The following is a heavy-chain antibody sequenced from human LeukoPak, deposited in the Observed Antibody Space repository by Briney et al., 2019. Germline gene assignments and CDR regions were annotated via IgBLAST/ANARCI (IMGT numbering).Heavy chain of an antibody. CDR3: ARDPYYYDSSGYWFFDY. CDR1: GFTFSSYW. D-gene: IGHD3-22*01. J-gene: IGHJ4*02. CDR2: IKQDGSEK. Sequence: GGSLRLSCAASGFTFSSYWMSWVRQAPGKGLEWVANIKQDGSEKYYVDSVKGRFTISRDNAKNSLYLQMNSLRAEDTAVYYCARDPYYYDSSGYWFFDYWGQGTLVTVSS. V-gene: IGHV3-7*01.